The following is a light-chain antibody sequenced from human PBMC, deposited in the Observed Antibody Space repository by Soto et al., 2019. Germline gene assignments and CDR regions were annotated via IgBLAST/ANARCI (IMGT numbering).Light chain of an antibody. CDR1: QSLTSY. J-gene: IGKJ4*01. CDR3: QQYYSWPLT. V-gene: IGKV3-15*01. CDR2: GAS. Sequence: EIVMTQSPATLSVSPGERAALSCRASQSLTSYLAWFQQKPGQAPSLLIYGASARATGIPDTFSGSGSGTEFTLTIDSLQSEDCAVYYCQQYYSWPLTFGGGTTVEIK.